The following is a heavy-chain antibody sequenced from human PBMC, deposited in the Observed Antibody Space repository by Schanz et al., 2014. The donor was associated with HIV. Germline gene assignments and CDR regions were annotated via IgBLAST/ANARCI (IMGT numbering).Heavy chain of an antibody. CDR3: ARDPSGRPTSTMDV. CDR2: INPNSGAS. CDR1: GYSFTDHY. D-gene: IGHD1-26*01. J-gene: IGHJ6*02. Sequence: QVQLVQSGAEVKSPGASVKVSCRASGYSFTDHYIHWVRQAPGQGLEWMGWINPNSGASKFVQKFQGRVAMTRNTSMSPAFMEMTRLRSDDTAVYFCARDPSGRPTSTMDVWGQGTTVTVS. V-gene: IGHV1-2*02.